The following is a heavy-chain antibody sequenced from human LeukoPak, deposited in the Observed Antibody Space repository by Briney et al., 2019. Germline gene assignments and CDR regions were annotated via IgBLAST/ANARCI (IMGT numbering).Heavy chain of an antibody. V-gene: IGHV4-28*03. CDR1: GYSISSSNW. D-gene: IGHD6-6*01. CDR2: IYYSGST. Sequence: PSDTLSLTCAVSGYSISSSNWWGWIRQPPGKGLEWIGYIYYSGSTYYNPSLKSRVTISVDTSKNQFSLKLSSVTAADTAVYYCARGYSSSSHYYYYYYMDVWGKGTTVTVSS. CDR3: ARGYSSSSHYYYYYYMDV. J-gene: IGHJ6*03.